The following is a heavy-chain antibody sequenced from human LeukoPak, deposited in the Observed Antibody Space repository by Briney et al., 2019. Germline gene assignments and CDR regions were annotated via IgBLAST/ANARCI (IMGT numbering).Heavy chain of an antibody. Sequence: KPSETLSLTCTVSGGSISSYHWSWIRQPPGKGLECIGYIYYSGSTNYNPSLKSRVTISVDTSKNQFSLKLSSVTAADTAVYYCARGITMIVVVIGSYYFDYWGQGTLVTVSS. CDR1: GGSISSYH. CDR3: ARGITMIVVVIGSYYFDY. V-gene: IGHV4-59*08. D-gene: IGHD3-22*01. J-gene: IGHJ4*02. CDR2: IYYSGST.